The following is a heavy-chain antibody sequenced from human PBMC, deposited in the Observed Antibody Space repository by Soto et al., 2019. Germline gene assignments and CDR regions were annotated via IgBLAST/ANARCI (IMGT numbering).Heavy chain of an antibody. J-gene: IGHJ4*02. D-gene: IGHD4-17*01. CDR3: ARDLIKGDYGDFRAAGFDY. CDR2: IYHSGST. CDR1: GYSISSGYY. Sequence: LSLPCAVSGYSISSGYYWGWIREPPVEGLEWIGSIYHSGSTYYNPSLKSRVTISVDTSKNQFSLKLSSVTAADTAVYYCARDLIKGDYGDFRAAGFDYWGQGTLVTVSS. V-gene: IGHV4-38-2*02.